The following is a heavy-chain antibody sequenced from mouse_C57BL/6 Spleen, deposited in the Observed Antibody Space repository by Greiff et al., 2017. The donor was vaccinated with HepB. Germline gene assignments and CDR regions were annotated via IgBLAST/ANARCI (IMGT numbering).Heavy chain of an antibody. D-gene: IGHD1-1*01. CDR1: GYTFTNYW. CDR3: ARWGYYYGSSPCAMDY. V-gene: IGHV1-63*01. J-gene: IGHJ4*01. CDR2: IYPGGGYT. Sequence: QVQLQQSGAELVRPGTSVKMSCKASGYTFTNYWIGWAKQRPGHGLEWIGDIYPGGGYTNYNEKFKGKATLTADKSSSTAYMQFSSLTSEDSAIYYCARWGYYYGSSPCAMDYWGQGTSVTVSS.